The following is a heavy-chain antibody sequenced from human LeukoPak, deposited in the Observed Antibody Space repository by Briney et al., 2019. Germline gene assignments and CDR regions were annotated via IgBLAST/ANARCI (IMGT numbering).Heavy chain of an antibody. J-gene: IGHJ6*03. D-gene: IGHD5-18*01. V-gene: IGHV1-8*01. CDR3: ARVASRSYSYGRVGYYYMDV. CDR1: GYTFTSYD. CDR2: MNPNSGNT. Sequence: ASVKVSCKASGYTFTSYDINWVRQATGQGLEWMGWMNPNSGNTGYAQKLQGRVTMTRNTSISTAYMELSSLRSDDTAVYYCARVASRSYSYGRVGYYYMDVWGKGTTVTISS.